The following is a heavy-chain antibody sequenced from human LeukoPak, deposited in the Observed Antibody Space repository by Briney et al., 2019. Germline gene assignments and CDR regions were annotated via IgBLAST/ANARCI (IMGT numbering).Heavy chain of an antibody. CDR3: ARELPRLRYFDRLFDDDAFDI. CDR2: INHSGST. D-gene: IGHD3-9*01. V-gene: IGHV4-34*01. CDR1: GGSFSGYY. J-gene: IGHJ3*02. Sequence: PSETLSLTCAVYGGSFSGYYWSWIRQPPGKGLEWIGEINHSGSTNYNPSLKSRVTISVDTSKNQFSLKLSSVTAADTAVYYCARELPRLRYFDRLFDDDAFDIWGQGTMVTVSS.